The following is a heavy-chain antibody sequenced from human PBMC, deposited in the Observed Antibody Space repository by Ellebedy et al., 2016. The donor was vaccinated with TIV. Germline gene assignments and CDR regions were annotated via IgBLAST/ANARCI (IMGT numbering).Heavy chain of an antibody. D-gene: IGHD1-1*01. CDR1: GFTFSSFW. V-gene: IGHV3-7*01. J-gene: IGHJ3*02. CDR3: ARSQYLSMEVFNM. Sequence: PGGSLRLSCVASGFTFSSFWMGWVRQAPGKGLEWVGNIKQDGSEKYYVDSVKGRFTVSRDNAKNSLYLQMNSLRAEDTAVYYCARSQYLSMEVFNMWGQGTMVTVS. CDR2: IKQDGSEK.